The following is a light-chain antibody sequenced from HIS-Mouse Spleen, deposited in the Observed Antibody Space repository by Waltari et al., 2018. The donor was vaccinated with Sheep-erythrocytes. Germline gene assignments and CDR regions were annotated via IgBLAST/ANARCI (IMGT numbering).Light chain of an antibody. Sequence: QSALTQPPSASGSPGQSVTISCTGTSSDVGGYNYVSWYKHHPGKAPNPSIYEVSNRPSGVPDRFSGSKSGNTASLTVSGLQAEDEADYYCSSYAGSNNWVFGGGTKLTVL. J-gene: IGLJ3*02. V-gene: IGLV2-8*01. CDR1: SSDVGGYNY. CDR2: EVS. CDR3: SSYAGSNNWV.